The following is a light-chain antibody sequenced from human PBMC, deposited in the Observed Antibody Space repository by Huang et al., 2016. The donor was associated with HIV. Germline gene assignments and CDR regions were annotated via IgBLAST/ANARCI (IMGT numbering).Light chain of an antibody. CDR3: QQRRNWLT. CDR1: QSVNNY. Sequence: EIVLTQSPATLSLSPGERATLSCRASQSVNNYLSWYQHKPGQAPRLRIYDASTRATGIPGRVSCSGSGTDFTLTISSLEPEDFAVYYCQQRRNWLTFGEGTKVEIK. V-gene: IGKV3-11*01. J-gene: IGKJ4*01. CDR2: DAS.